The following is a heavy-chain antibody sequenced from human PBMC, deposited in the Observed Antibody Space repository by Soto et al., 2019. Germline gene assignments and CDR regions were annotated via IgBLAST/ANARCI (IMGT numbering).Heavy chain of an antibody. CDR1: GFTFSSYA. D-gene: IGHD1-26*01. CDR3: AKVSGSYFDYYYGMDV. V-gene: IGHV3-23*01. J-gene: IGHJ6*02. Sequence: PGGSLRLSSAASGFTFSSYAMSWVRQAPGKGLEWVSAISGSGGSTYYADSVKGRFTISRDNSKNTLYLQMNSLRAEDTAVYYCAKVSGSYFDYYYGMDVWGQGTTVTVSS. CDR2: ISGSGGST.